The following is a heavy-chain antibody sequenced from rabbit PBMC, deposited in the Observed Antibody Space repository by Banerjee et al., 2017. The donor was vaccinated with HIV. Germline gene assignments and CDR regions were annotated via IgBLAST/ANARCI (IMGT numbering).Heavy chain of an antibody. CDR2: IYAGSSDST. J-gene: IGHJ4*01. Sequence: QSLEESGGDLVKPGASLALTCTASGFTISSSDYMCWVRQAPGKGLEWIGCIYAGSSDSTYYASWAKGRFTISKTSSTTVTLQMTSLTAADTATYFCARGADYAVGGGPCYFDLWGPGTLVTVS. CDR3: ARGADYAVGGGPCYFDL. V-gene: IGHV1S40*01. CDR1: GFTISSSDY. D-gene: IGHD3-3*01.